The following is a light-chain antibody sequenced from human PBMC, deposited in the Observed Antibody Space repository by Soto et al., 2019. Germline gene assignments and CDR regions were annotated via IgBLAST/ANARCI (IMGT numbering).Light chain of an antibody. CDR1: QSVSSN. CDR2: GAS. J-gene: IGKJ4*01. CDR3: QQSKNWPLT. Sequence: EIVMTQSPATLSVSPGGRATLSCRASQSVSSNLAWYQQKPGQAPRLLIYGASTRATGFPARFSGSGSGTEFTLTISSLQSEDSAVYYCQQSKNWPLTFGGGTRVEIK. V-gene: IGKV3-15*01.